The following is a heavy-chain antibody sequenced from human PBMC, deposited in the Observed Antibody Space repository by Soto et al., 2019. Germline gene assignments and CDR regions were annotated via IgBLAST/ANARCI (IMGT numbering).Heavy chain of an antibody. CDR1: GGSISNYY. V-gene: IGHV4-59*12. CDR3: ARALSDFDYALDV. CDR2: IHYSGST. J-gene: IGHJ6*02. Sequence: SETLSLTCNVSGGSISNYYWTLTRQTPGKGLEWIAFIHYSGSTSSNPSLKSRVTISVDTSKSQFSLKLRSVTAADTGVYYCARALSDFDYALDVWGQGTMVTVSS.